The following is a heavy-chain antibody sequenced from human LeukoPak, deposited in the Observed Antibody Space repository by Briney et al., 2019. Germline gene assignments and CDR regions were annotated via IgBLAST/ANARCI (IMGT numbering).Heavy chain of an antibody. CDR3: ALVGSGIWGFDP. CDR1: GYTFTSYA. V-gene: IGHV1-8*02. Sequence: ASVKVSCKASGYTFTSYAMNWVRQAPGQGLEWMGWMNPNSGNTGYAQKFQGRVTMTRNTSISTAYMELSSLRSEDTAVYYCALVGSGIWGFDPWGQGTLVTVSS. CDR2: MNPNSGNT. D-gene: IGHD3-10*01. J-gene: IGHJ5*02.